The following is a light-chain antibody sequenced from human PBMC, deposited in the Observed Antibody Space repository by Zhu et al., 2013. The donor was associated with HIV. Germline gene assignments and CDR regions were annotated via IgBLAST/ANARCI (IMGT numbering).Light chain of an antibody. Sequence: QSALIQPASVSGSPGQSITISCTGTRSDIGSYTLVSWYQQHPGKAPKLIIYEASKRPSGVSQRFSGSRSGNTASLTISGLQAEDEADYYCSSYTSSSTLVFGTGTKVTVL. CDR3: SSYTSSSTLV. V-gene: IGLV2-14*02. CDR2: EAS. J-gene: IGLJ1*01. CDR1: RSDIGSYTL.